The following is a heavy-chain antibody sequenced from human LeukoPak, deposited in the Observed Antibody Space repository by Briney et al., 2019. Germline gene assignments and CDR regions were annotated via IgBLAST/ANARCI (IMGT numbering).Heavy chain of an antibody. CDR1: GFTFSSYS. CDR3: ARDAYCGGDCYSGPPIDY. V-gene: IGHV3-21*01. CDR2: ISSSSSYI. J-gene: IGHJ4*02. D-gene: IGHD2-21*02. Sequence: GGSLRLSCAASGFTFSSYSMNWVRQAPGKGLEWVSSISSSSSYIYYADSVKGRFTISRDNAKNSLYLQMNSLRAEDTAVYYCARDAYCGGDCYSGPPIDYWGQGTLVTVSS.